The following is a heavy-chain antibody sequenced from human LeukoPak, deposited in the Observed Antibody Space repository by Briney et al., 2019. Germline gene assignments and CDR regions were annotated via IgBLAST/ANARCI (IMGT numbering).Heavy chain of an antibody. J-gene: IGHJ5*02. D-gene: IGHD3-3*01. CDR2: IYSSGRT. CDR3: ARAPGDTIFGVAYNLFDP. CDR1: GGSLSSGSYY. Sequence: SETLSLTCTVSGGSLSSGSYYWSWHRQPAGRGGEWVGRIYSSGRTNYNPSRKSRVTITVDKSKNQFSLKLSSVTAADTAVYYCARAPGDTIFGVAYNLFDPWGQGTLVTVSS. V-gene: IGHV4-61*02.